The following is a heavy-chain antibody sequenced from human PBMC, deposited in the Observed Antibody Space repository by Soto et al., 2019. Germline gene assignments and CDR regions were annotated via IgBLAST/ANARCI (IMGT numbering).Heavy chain of an antibody. CDR2: VSGGGSAS. CDR1: GVTFSNFA. Sequence: PGGSLRLSCAGSGVTFSNFAMGWVRQAPGKGPEWVSSVSGGGSASFSADSVRGRFSVSRDNSKNTLFLQMNTLRVEDTAVYYCAKPSQAAVGTDSFDRWGQGRQVTVYS. V-gene: IGHV3-23*01. J-gene: IGHJ4*02. CDR3: AKPSQAAVGTDSFDR. D-gene: IGHD6-13*01.